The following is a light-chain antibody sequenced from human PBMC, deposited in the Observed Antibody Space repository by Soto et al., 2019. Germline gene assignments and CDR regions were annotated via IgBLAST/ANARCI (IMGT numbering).Light chain of an antibody. J-gene: IGKJ1*01. V-gene: IGKV1-6*01. CDR3: LQDYNYPRT. CDR2: AAS. CDR1: QGIRND. Sequence: AIQMTRSPSSLSASVGDRVTITCRASQGIRNDLGWYQQKPGRAPKLLIYAASSLQSGVPSRFSGSGSGTDFTLTISSLQPEDFATYYCLQDYNYPRTFGQGTKVEIK.